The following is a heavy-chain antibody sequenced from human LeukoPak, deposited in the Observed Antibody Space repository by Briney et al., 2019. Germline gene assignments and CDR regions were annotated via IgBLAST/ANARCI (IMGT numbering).Heavy chain of an antibody. CDR1: GFTFDDYG. J-gene: IGHJ4*02. V-gene: IGHV3-20*04. CDR3: ARDLPSSGYYQPFDY. CDR2: INWNGGST. Sequence: GGSLRLSCAASGFTFDDYGMSWVRQALEKGLEWVSRINWNGGSTGYADSVKGRFTISRDNAKNSLYLQMNSLRAEDTALYYCARDLPSSGYYQPFDYWGQGTLVTVSS. D-gene: IGHD3-22*01.